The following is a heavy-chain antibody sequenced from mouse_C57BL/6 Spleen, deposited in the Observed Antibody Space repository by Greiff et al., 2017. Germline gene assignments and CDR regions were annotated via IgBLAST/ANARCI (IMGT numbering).Heavy chain of an antibody. CDR1: GYAFTNYL. Sequence: QVQLQQSGAELVRPGTSVKVSCKASGYAFTNYLIEWVKQRPGQGLEWIGVINPGSGGTSYNEKFKGKATLTADKSSSTAYMQLSSLTSEDSAVYFCARGGYYGNRPMAYWGQGTLVTVSA. CDR2: INPGSGGT. V-gene: IGHV1-54*01. D-gene: IGHD1-1*01. CDR3: ARGGYYGNRPMAY. J-gene: IGHJ3*01.